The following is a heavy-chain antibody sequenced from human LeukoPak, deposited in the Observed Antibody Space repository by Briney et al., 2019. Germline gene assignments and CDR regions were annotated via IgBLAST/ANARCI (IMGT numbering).Heavy chain of an antibody. CDR1: GGSISSYY. CDR3: ARGASGYSYG. CDR2: IYYSGST. J-gene: IGHJ4*02. D-gene: IGHD5-18*01. Sequence: SETLSLTCSVSGGSISSYYWSWIRQPPGKGLEWIGYIYYSGSTNYNPSLKSRVTISINTSKNQFSLNLSSVTAADTAVYYCARGASGYSYGWGQGTLVTVSS. V-gene: IGHV4-59*01.